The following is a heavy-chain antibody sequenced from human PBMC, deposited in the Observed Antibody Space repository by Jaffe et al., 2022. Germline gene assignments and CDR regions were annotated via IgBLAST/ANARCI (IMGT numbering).Heavy chain of an antibody. V-gene: IGHV1-2*02. D-gene: IGHD6-13*01. Sequence: QVQLVQSGAEVKKPGASVKVSCKASGYTFTGYYMHWVRQAPGQGLEWMGWINPNSGGTNYAQKFQGRVTMTRDTSISTAYMELSRLRSDDTAVYYCARSIAAAGTGEIDAFDIWGQGTMVTVSS. CDR2: INPNSGGT. CDR3: ARSIAAAGTGEIDAFDI. J-gene: IGHJ3*02. CDR1: GYTFTGYY.